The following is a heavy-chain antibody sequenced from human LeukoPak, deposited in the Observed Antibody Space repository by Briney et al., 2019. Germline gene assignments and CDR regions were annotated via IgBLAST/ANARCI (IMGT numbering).Heavy chain of an antibody. V-gene: IGHV3-30*18. CDR3: AKDGSSSSLPEYYFDY. J-gene: IGHJ4*02. Sequence: GGSLRPSCAASGFTFSSYGMHWVRQAPGKGLEWVAVISYDGSNKYYADSVKGRFTISRDNSKNTLYLQMNGLRAGDTAVYYCAKDGSSSSLPEYYFDYWGQGTLVTVSS. CDR2: ISYDGSNK. CDR1: GFTFSSYG. D-gene: IGHD6-6*01.